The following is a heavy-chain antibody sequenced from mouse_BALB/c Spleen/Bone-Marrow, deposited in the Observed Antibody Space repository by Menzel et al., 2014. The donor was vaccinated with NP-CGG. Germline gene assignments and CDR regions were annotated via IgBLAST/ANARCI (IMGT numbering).Heavy chain of an antibody. CDR1: GYAFTNYL. Sequence: VKLVESGAELVWPGTSVTVSCKASGYAFTNYLIEWVKQRPGQGLEWIGVINPGSGGINYNEKFRVKATLTADKSSSIVYMQLSSLTSDDSAVYFCARELGRGFAYWGQGTLVTVSA. J-gene: IGHJ3*01. D-gene: IGHD4-1*01. CDR2: INPGSGGI. CDR3: ARELGRGFAY. V-gene: IGHV1-54*01.